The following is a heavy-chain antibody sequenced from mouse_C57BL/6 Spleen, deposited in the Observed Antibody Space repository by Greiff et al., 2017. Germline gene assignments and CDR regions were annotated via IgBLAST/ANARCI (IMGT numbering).Heavy chain of an antibody. CDR1: GYTFTSYW. CDR2: IDPSDSET. V-gene: IGHV1-52*01. Sequence: QVQLKESGAELVKPGASVKMSCKASGYTFTSYWMHWVKQRPIQGLEWIGNIDPSDSETHYNQKFKDKATLTVDKSSSTAYMQLSSLTSEDSAVYYCAREGRRGYFDVWGTGTTVTVSS. CDR3: AREGRRGYFDV. J-gene: IGHJ1*03.